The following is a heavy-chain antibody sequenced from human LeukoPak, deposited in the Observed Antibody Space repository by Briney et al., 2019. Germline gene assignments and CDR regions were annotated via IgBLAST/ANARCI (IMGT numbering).Heavy chain of an antibody. J-gene: IGHJ4*02. CDR1: GFTFSSYA. CDR3: ARDGLNYYDSSGYQFDY. V-gene: IGHV3-30-3*01. CDR2: ISYDGSNK. Sequence: RSGGSLRLSCAASGFTFSSYAMSWVRQAPGKGLEWVAVISYDGSNKYYADSVKGRFTISRDNSKNTLYLQMNSLRAEDTAVYYCARDGLNYYDSSGYQFDYWGQGTLVTVSS. D-gene: IGHD3-22*01.